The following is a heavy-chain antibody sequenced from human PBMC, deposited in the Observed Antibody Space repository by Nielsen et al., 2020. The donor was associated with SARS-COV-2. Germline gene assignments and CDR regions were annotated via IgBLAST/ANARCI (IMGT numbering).Heavy chain of an antibody. CDR1: GFTFGDYA. CDR2: IRSKAYGGTT. D-gene: IGHD2-21*02. Sequence: GESLKISCTASGFTFGDYAMSWVRQAPGKGLEWVGFIRSKAYGGTTEYAASVKGRFTISRDDSKSIAYLQMNSLKTEDTAVYYCTREGCGGDCYDYWGQGTLVTVSS. V-gene: IGHV3-49*04. CDR3: TREGCGGDCYDY. J-gene: IGHJ4*02.